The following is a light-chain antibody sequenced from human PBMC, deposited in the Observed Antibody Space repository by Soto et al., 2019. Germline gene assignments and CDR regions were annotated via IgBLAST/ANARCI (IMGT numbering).Light chain of an antibody. V-gene: IGKV3-20*01. CDR3: QQSGSSPLYT. J-gene: IGKJ2*01. CDR1: QSVSSSY. Sequence: EIVLTQSPGTLSLSPGERATLSCRASQSVSSSYLAWYQQKPGQAPRLLIFGASVRATGIPDRFSGSGSGTDFTLTISRLEPEDFAVYYCQQSGSSPLYTFGQGTKLEIK. CDR2: GAS.